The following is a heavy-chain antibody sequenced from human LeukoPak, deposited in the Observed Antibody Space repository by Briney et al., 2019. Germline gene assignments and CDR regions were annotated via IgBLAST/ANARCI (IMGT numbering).Heavy chain of an antibody. D-gene: IGHD4-17*01. CDR2: IIPIFGTA. J-gene: IGHJ4*02. Sequence: GASVKVSCKASGGTFSSYAISWVRQAPGQGLEWMGGIIPIFGTANYAQKFQGRVTITADKSTSTAYMELSSLRSEDTAVYYCARVHGDYALPNDYGGQGTLVTVSS. CDR1: GGTFSSYA. V-gene: IGHV1-69*06. CDR3: ARVHGDYALPNDY.